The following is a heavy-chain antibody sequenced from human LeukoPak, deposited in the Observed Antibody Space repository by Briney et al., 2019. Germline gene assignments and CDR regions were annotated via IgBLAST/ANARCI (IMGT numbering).Heavy chain of an antibody. J-gene: IGHJ4*02. D-gene: IGHD1-7*01. CDR2: IYYSGST. Sequence: PSETLSLTCTVSGGSISSYYWSWIRQPPGKGLEWIGYIYYSGSTNYNPSLKSRVTISVNTSKNQFSLKLSSVTAADTAVYYCARLLNWNYYFDYWGQGTLVTVSS. V-gene: IGHV4-59*01. CDR1: GGSISSYY. CDR3: ARLLNWNYYFDY.